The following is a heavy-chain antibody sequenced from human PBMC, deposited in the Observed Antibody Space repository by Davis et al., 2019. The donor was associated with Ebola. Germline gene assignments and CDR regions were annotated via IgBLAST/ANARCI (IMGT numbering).Heavy chain of an antibody. J-gene: IGHJ6*02. D-gene: IGHD2-2*01. CDR2: ISSNGGST. CDR1: GFTFRSYT. CDR3: ARGDLQYQLRRRGYYGMDV. V-gene: IGHV3-64*01. Sequence: GGSLRLSCSASGFTFRSYTMHWVRQAPGKGLEYVSAISSNGGSTYYANSVKGRFTISRDNSKNTLYLQMGSLRAEDMAVYYCARGDLQYQLRRRGYYGMDVWGQGTTATVSS.